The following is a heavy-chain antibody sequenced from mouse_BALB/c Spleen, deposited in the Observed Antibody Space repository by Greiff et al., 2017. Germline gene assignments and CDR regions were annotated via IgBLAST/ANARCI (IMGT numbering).Heavy chain of an antibody. V-gene: IGHV14-3*02. CDR3: ARHDYNAMDY. J-gene: IGHJ4*01. Sequence: VQLKQSGAALVKPGASVKLSCTASGFNIKDTYMHWVKQRPEQGLEWIGRIDPADGNTKYDPKFPGKATITADTSSNTAYLQLSSLTSEDTAVYYCARHDYNAMDYWGQGTSVTVSS. CDR1: GFNIKDTY. CDR2: IDPADGNT.